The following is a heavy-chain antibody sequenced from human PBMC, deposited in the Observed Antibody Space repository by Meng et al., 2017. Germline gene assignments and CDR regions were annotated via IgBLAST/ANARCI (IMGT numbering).Heavy chain of an antibody. V-gene: IGHV1-2*02. CDR2: INPNSGGT. D-gene: IGHD6-19*01. CDR1: GYRLTGDQ. Sequence: QSHVWQSWREVKKPSASVNVSGKGSGYRLTGDQVPRVRQAPGQGLEWMGWINPNSGGTNYAQKFQGRVTMTRDTSISTAYMELSRLRSDDTAVYYCASIEDPLNQWLGQDYWGQGTLVTVSS. CDR3: ASIEDPLNQWLGQDY. J-gene: IGHJ4*02.